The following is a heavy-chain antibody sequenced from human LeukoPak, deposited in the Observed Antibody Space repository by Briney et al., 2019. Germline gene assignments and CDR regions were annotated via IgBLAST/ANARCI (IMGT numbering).Heavy chain of an antibody. CDR3: ARPKYSSSWQIFDY. Sequence: GGSLRLSCAASGFTFSEYYMIWIRQAPGKGLEWVSYISSSGNTIYYADSVKGRFTISRDNAKNSLYLQMNSLRAEDTAVYYCARPKYSSSWQIFDYWGQGTLVTASS. J-gene: IGHJ4*02. CDR1: GFTFSEYY. D-gene: IGHD6-13*01. CDR2: ISSSGNTI. V-gene: IGHV3-11*01.